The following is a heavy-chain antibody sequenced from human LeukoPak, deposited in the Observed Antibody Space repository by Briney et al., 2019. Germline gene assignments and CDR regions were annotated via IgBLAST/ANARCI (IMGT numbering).Heavy chain of an antibody. CDR3: ARGAYYDYVWGSYRYSFGLH. D-gene: IGHD3-16*02. Sequence: ASVKVSCKASGYTFTSYDINWVRQATGQGLEWMGWMNPNSGNTGYAQKFQGGVTMTRNTSISTAYMELSSLRSEDTAVHYCARGAYYDYVWGSYRYSFGLHWGQGTLVTVSS. V-gene: IGHV1-8*01. CDR2: MNPNSGNT. J-gene: IGHJ4*02. CDR1: GYTFTSYD.